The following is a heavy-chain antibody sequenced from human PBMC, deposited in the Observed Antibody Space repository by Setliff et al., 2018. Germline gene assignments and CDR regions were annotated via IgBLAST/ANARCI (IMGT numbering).Heavy chain of an antibody. V-gene: IGHV1-69*05. CDR1: GGTFSSYA. Sequence: SVKVSCKASGGTFSSYAISWVRQAPGQGLEWMGGIIPIFGTANYAQKFQGRVTITTDESTSTAYMELSSLRSEDTAVYYCARGIFTMVRGVIITGYYYYGMDVWGQGTTVTVSS. CDR3: ARGIFTMVRGVIITGYYYYGMDV. D-gene: IGHD3-10*01. J-gene: IGHJ6*02. CDR2: IIPIFGTA.